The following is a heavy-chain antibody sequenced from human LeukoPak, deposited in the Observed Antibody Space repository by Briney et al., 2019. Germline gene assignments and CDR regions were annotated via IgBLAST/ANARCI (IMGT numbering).Heavy chain of an antibody. D-gene: IGHD3-10*01. CDR1: GGSFSGYY. V-gene: IGHV4-34*01. J-gene: IGHJ5*02. Sequence: KPSGTLSLTCAVYGGSFSGYYWSWIRQPPGKGLEWIGEINHSGSTNYNPSLKSRVTISVDTSKNQFSLKLSSVTAADTAVYYCARGWSRVLWFRELCDWFDPWGQGTLVTVSS. CDR3: ARGWSRVLWFRELCDWFDP. CDR2: INHSGST.